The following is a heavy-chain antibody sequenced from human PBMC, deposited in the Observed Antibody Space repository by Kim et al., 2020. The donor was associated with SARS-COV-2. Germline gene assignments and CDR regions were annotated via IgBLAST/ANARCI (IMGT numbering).Heavy chain of an antibody. CDR1: GGSFSGYY. J-gene: IGHJ4*02. CDR3: ARGGAGITMVRGVTRPDY. Sequence: SETLSLTCAVYGGSFSGYYWSWIRQPPGKGLEWIGEINHSGSTNYNPSLKSRVTISVDTSKNQFSLKLSSVTAADTAVYYCARGGAGITMVRGVTRPDYWGQGTLVTVSS. D-gene: IGHD3-10*01. CDR2: INHSGST. V-gene: IGHV4-34*01.